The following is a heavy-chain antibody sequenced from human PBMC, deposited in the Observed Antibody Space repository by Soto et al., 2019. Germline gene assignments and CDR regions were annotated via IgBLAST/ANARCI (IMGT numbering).Heavy chain of an antibody. J-gene: IGHJ4*02. V-gene: IGHV4-59*01. CDR3: ARDNGYSYGYNLDH. D-gene: IGHD5-18*01. CDR2: ISYSGST. CDR1: GGSLSSYY. Sequence: PSETLSLTCTVSGGSLSSYYWSWIRRPPGKGLEWIVYISYSGSTNYNPSLKSRVTISVDTSKNQFSLKLTSVTAADTAVYYCARDNGYSYGYNLDHWGQGTLVTVSS.